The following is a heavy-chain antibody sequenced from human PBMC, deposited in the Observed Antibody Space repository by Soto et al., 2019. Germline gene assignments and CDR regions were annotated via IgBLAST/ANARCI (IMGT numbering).Heavy chain of an antibody. CDR2: INPNSGGT. V-gene: IGHV1-2*04. CDR1: GYTFTGYY. CDR3: ARDHGQRLANYYYYYGMDV. Sequence: ASVKVSCKASGYTFTGYYMHWVRQAPGQGLEWMGWINPNSGGTNYAQKFQGWVTMTRDTSISTAYMELSRLRSDDTAVYYCARDHGQRLANYYYYYGMDVWGQGTTVTVSS. J-gene: IGHJ6*02. D-gene: IGHD6-25*01.